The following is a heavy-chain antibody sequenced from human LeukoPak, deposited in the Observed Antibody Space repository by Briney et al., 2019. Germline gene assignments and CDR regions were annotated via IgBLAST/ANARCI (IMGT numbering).Heavy chain of an antibody. CDR1: GFTFSSYA. D-gene: IGHD3-22*01. Sequence: GGSLRLSCAASGFTFSSYAMSWVRQAPGKGLEWVSAISGSGGSTYYADSVKGRFTISRDNSKNTLYLQMNSLRAEDTAVYYCAPVPLYYYDSSGYYYWGQGTLVTVSS. CDR3: APVPLYYYDSSGYYY. J-gene: IGHJ4*02. V-gene: IGHV3-23*01. CDR2: ISGSGGST.